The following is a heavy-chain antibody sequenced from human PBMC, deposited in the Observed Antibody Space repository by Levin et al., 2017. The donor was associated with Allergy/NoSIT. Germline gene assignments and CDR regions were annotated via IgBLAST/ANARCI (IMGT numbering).Heavy chain of an antibody. Sequence: GGSLRLSCAASGFTFSSYWMSWVRQAPGKGLEWVANIKQDGSEKYYVDSVKGRFTISRDNAKNSLYLQMNSLRAEDTAVYYCAREYYDSSGYYSFFDLWGRGTLVTVSS. CDR1: GFTFSSYW. D-gene: IGHD3-22*01. J-gene: IGHJ2*01. V-gene: IGHV3-7*01. CDR2: IKQDGSEK. CDR3: AREYYDSSGYYSFFDL.